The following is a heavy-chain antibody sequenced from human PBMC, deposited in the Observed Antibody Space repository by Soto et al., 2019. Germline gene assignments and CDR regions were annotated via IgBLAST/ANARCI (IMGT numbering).Heavy chain of an antibody. V-gene: IGHV3-23*01. D-gene: IGHD1-26*01. CDR1: GFIFSNYV. CDR3: AKRTRALLAFDY. CDR2: ISDSGGTS. J-gene: IGHJ4*02. Sequence: GGSLRLSCAASGFIFSNYVMSWVRQAPGKGLEWVSSISDSGGTSYYADSVKGRFTISRDNSKNTLYLQMNSLRAEDTAIYYCAKRTRALLAFDYSGQATLVTVSS.